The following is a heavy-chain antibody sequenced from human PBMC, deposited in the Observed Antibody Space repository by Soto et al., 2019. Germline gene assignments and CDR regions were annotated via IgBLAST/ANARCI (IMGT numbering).Heavy chain of an antibody. V-gene: IGHV1-18*01. Sequence: QVQLVQSGAEVKKPGASVKVSCKASGYTFTSYGISWVRQAPGQGLEWMGWISAYNGNTNYAQKLQGRVTMTTDTSTRTAYMELGNLGSDDTAVYYLAGANGSPYWFGPWGQGTLVTVSS. CDR1: GYTFTSYG. J-gene: IGHJ5*01. D-gene: IGHD1-26*01. CDR2: ISAYNGNT. CDR3: AGANGSPYWFGP.